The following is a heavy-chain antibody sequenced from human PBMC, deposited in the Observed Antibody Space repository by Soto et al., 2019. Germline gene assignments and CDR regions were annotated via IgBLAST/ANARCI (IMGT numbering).Heavy chain of an antibody. V-gene: IGHV3-23*01. Sequence: PGGSLRLSCAVSGFTFSSYGMNWVRQAPGKGLVWVSALSGSGDTTYYADSVRGRFSISRDNSKNTLYLQMSPLRGEDTAVYYCAHATKFLYSYAMDCCGQRPTVTVS. D-gene: IGHD2-8*01. CDR2: LSGSGDTT. CDR1: GFTFSSYG. J-gene: IGHJ6*02. CDR3: AHATKFLYSYAMDC.